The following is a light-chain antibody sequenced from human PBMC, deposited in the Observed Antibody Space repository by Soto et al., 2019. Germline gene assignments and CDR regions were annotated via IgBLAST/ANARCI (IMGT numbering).Light chain of an antibody. V-gene: IGKV2-28*01. J-gene: IGKJ5*01. CDR2: LGS. CDR1: QSLLHSNGYNY. CDR3: MQALQTPPT. Sequence: DLLMTQSPLSLPVTPGEPASISCRSSQSLLHSNGYNYLDWYLQKPGQSPQLLIYLGSNRASGVPDRFSGSGSGTDFTPKISRVEAEDVGVYYCMQALQTPPTFGQGTRLEIK.